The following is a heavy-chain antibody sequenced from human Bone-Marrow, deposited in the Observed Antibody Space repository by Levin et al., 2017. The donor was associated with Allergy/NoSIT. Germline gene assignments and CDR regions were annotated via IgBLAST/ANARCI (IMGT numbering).Heavy chain of an antibody. J-gene: IGHJ6*03. Sequence: GGSLRLSCKGSGYSFTNDWIGWVRQMPGKGLEWMGIINLADSDTRYSPPFEGQVIISADKSINTAYLQLRSLKASDTAMYYCARQLVTPPYYYYYMEVWGQGTTVTVSS. CDR3: ARQLVTPPYYYYYMEV. CDR1: GYSFTNDW. D-gene: IGHD2-8*02. V-gene: IGHV5-51*01. CDR2: INLADSDT.